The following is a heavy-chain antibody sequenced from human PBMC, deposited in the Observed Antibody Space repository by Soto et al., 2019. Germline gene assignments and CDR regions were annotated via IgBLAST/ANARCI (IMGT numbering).Heavy chain of an antibody. CDR2: ISSSGATI. Sequence: GGSLRLSCAASGFTFSDYYMSWSRQAPGKGLEWISYISSSGATIYYADSVKGRFTTSRDNANNSLFLEMNSLRAEDTAVYYCVRVGYAYGNDPWGQGTLVTVSS. CDR3: VRVGYAYGNDP. J-gene: IGHJ5*02. D-gene: IGHD3-10*01. V-gene: IGHV3-11*01. CDR1: GFTFSDYY.